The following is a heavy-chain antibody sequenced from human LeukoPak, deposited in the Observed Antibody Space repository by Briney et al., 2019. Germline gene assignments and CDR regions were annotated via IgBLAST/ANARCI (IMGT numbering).Heavy chain of an antibody. Sequence: GGSLRLSCAASGFTFSSYAMSWVRQAPGKGLEWVSPISSSSSYIYYADSVKGQFTISRDNAKNSLYLQMNSLRAEDTAVYYCARDRSRTTTFLETPWFDPWGQGTLVTVSS. CDR2: ISSSSSYI. V-gene: IGHV3-21*01. J-gene: IGHJ5*02. CDR3: ARDRSRTTTFLETPWFDP. D-gene: IGHD1-14*01. CDR1: GFTFSSYA.